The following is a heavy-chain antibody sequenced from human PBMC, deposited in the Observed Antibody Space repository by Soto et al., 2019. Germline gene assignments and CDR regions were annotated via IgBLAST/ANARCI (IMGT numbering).Heavy chain of an antibody. Sequence: GGALRLSCAASGLTFGSYAMSWVRQAPGKGLEWVSAISGSGGSTYYADSVKGRFTISRDNSKNTLYLQMNSLRAEDTAVYYCAKDILVDFWSGYYTNFDYWGQGTLVTVSS. CDR3: AKDILVDFWSGYYTNFDY. CDR1: GLTFGSYA. V-gene: IGHV3-23*01. D-gene: IGHD3-3*01. J-gene: IGHJ4*02. CDR2: ISGSGGST.